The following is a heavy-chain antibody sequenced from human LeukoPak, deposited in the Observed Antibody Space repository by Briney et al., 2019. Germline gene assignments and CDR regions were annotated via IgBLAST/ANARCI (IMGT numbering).Heavy chain of an antibody. D-gene: IGHD5-24*01. Sequence: SETLSLTCTVSGGSISSYYWSWIRQPPGKGLEWIGRIYTSGSTNYNPSLKSRVTISVDTSKNQFSLKLNSVTAADTAVYYCARHRSKWLQSSFDYWGQGTLVTVSS. CDR1: GGSISSYY. CDR3: ARHRSKWLQSSFDY. CDR2: IYTSGST. V-gene: IGHV4-59*08. J-gene: IGHJ4*02.